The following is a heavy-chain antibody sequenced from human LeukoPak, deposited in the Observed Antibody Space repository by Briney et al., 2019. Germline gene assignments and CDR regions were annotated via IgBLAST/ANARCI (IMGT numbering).Heavy chain of an antibody. J-gene: IGHJ4*02. D-gene: IGHD5-18*01. V-gene: IGHV4-34*01. CDR3: ARRGYSYGYIDY. Sequence: PSETLSLTCAVYGGSFSGYYWSWIRRPPGKGLEWIGEINHSGSTNYNPSLKSRVTISVDTSKNQFSLKLSSVTAADTAVYYCARRGYSYGYIDYWGQGTLVTVSS. CDR1: GGSFSGYY. CDR2: INHSGST.